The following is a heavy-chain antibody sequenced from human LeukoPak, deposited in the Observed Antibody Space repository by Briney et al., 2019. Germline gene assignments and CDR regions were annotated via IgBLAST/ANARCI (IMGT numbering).Heavy chain of an antibody. CDR1: GFTFSSYT. Sequence: PGGSLRLPCAASGFTFSSYTINWVRQAPGKGLEWVSSISGSGTYIFSADSMKGRFAISRDNAKNSLYLQMNSLRAEDTAVYYCARDAVLVSSSPSCGYFDLWGRGTLVTVSS. V-gene: IGHV3-21*01. D-gene: IGHD6-19*01. CDR3: ARDAVLVSSSPSCGYFDL. J-gene: IGHJ2*01. CDR2: ISGSGTYI.